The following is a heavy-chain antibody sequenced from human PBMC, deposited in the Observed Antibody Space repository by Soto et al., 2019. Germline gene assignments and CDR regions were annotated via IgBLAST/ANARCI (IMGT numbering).Heavy chain of an antibody. Sequence: AGSLRLSCAASGFAFSRYAVSYVRLAPEKGLEWVSSITSDGTDTWHADSVKGRFTISRDNSKSTLYLQMTSLGVEDTAIYYCMKGSESSRPYYFDFWAQGTLVTVSS. V-gene: IGHV3-23*01. D-gene: IGHD2-15*01. CDR2: ITSDGTDT. CDR3: MKGSESSRPYYFDF. J-gene: IGHJ4*02. CDR1: GFAFSRYA.